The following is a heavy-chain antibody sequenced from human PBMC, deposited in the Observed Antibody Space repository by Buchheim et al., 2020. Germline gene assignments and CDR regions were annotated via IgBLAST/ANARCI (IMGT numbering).Heavy chain of an antibody. J-gene: IGHJ6*02. D-gene: IGHD3-9*01. Sequence: EVQLVESGGGLVQPGGSLRLSCAASGFTFSSYSMNWVRQAPGKGLEWVSYISSSSSTIYYADSVKSRFTISRDNDKNSLYLQMNSLRAEDTAVYYCARERYYDILTGYYLPYYYYGMDVWGQGTT. CDR3: ARERYYDILTGYYLPYYYYGMDV. V-gene: IGHV3-48*04. CDR2: ISSSSSTI. CDR1: GFTFSSYS.